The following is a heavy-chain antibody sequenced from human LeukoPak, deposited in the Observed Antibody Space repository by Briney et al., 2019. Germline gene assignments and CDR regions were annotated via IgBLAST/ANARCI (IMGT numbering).Heavy chain of an antibody. D-gene: IGHD3-22*01. CDR3: ARDRGGDYDSSGFQYHFDY. CDR1: GVSISSYY. J-gene: IGHJ4*02. CDR2: IYSSGST. V-gene: IGHV4-59*01. Sequence: SETPSLTCTVSGVSISSYYWTWIRQPPGKGLEWIGYIYSSGSTNYSPSLKSRVTISIDTSKNQFSLRLSSVTAADTAVYFCARDRGGDYDSSGFQYHFDYWGQGALVTVSS.